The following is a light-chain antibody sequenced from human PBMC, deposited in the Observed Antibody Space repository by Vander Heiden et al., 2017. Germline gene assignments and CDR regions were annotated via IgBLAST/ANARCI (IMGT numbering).Light chain of an antibody. CDR2: GTS. V-gene: IGKV3-20*01. CDR3: QQFGTSPYT. CDR1: QSVGSSY. Sequence: DIVLTQSPGTLSLSPGERATLSCRASQSVGSSYLAWYHQKPGQPPRLLIYGTSSRATGIPDRFSGSGSGTDFTLTINRLQPEDFAVYYCQQFGTSPYTFGQGTKLEIK. J-gene: IGKJ2*01.